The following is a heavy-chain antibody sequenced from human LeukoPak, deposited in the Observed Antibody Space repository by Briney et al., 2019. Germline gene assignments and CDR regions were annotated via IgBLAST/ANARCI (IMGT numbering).Heavy chain of an antibody. CDR1: GFTLSSYW. Sequence: GGSLRLSCAASGFTLSSYWMTWVRQAPGKGLEWVANIKQDGSEKYYVDSVKGRFTISRDNAKNSLYLQMNSLRAEDTALYYCARDKGYPDDWGQGTLVTVS. J-gene: IGHJ4*02. V-gene: IGHV3-7*04. CDR3: ARDKGYPDD. CDR2: IKQDGSEK. D-gene: IGHD5-12*01.